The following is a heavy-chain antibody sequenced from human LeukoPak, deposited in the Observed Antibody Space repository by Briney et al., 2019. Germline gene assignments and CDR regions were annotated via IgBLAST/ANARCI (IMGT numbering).Heavy chain of an antibody. V-gene: IGHV3-7*04. CDR2: VKQDGSVK. Sequence: GGPLRLSCAASGFTFNSYWMNWVRQAPGKGLQWLANVKQDGSVKYYVDSVKGRFTISRDNAENSLHLQMNSLGADDTAVYYCARDYSATGSFDYWGQGTLVTVSS. J-gene: IGHJ4*02. D-gene: IGHD3-10*01. CDR1: GFTFNSYW. CDR3: ARDYSATGSFDY.